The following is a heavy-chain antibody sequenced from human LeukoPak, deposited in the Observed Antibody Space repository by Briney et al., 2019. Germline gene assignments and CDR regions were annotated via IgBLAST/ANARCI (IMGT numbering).Heavy chain of an antibody. J-gene: IGHJ4*02. CDR1: GFTFSTYW. CDR2: INSDGSDT. CDR3: ARGVSPLNYYFDY. D-gene: IGHD6-13*01. V-gene: IGHV3-74*01. Sequence: GGSLRLSCAASGFTFSTYWMHWVRQAPGKGLVWVSRINSDGSDTSYADSVKGRFTISRDNAKNTPYLQMNSPRAEDTAVYYCARGVSPLNYYFDYWGQGTLVTVSS.